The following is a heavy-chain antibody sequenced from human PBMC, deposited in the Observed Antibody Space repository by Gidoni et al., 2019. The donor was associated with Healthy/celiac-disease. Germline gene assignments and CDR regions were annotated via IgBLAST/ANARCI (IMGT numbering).Heavy chain of an antibody. D-gene: IGHD6-13*01. J-gene: IGHJ6*02. CDR2: ISYDGSNK. CDR1: GSTFSRYA. Sequence: QVQLVESGGGVVQPGRSLRLSCPASGSTFSRYAIHWVRQAPGKGLEWVAVISYDGSNKYYADSVKGRFTISRDNSKNTLYLQMNSLRAEDTAVYYCAREGIAAAGTYYYYYGMDVWGQGTTVTVSS. V-gene: IGHV3-30*01. CDR3: AREGIAAAGTYYYYYGMDV.